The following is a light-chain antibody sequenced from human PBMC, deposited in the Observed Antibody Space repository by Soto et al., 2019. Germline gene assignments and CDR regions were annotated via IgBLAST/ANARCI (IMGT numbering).Light chain of an antibody. CDR3: QQYDDLPFT. V-gene: IGKV1-33*01. CDR1: QGISKS. CDR2: DAS. Sequence: DIQMTQSPSSLSASVGDRVTITCQADQGISKSLSWYQQKPVMAPKLLIYDASNLETGVPSRFSGSGSGIDFTLTISSLQPEDFGRDYCQQYDDLPFTFGGGTKVEIK. J-gene: IGKJ4*01.